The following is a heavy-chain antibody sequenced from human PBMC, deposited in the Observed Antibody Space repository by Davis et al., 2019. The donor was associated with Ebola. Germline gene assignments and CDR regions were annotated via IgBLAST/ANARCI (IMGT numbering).Heavy chain of an antibody. CDR3: ASAISVGGHK. J-gene: IGHJ4*02. CDR2: IDYDGNSR. CDR1: GFSFSNFE. D-gene: IGHD6-19*01. V-gene: IGHV3-74*01. Sequence: HTGGSLRLSCAASGFSFSNFEMNWVRQALGKGLEWVSAIDYDGNSRDYADSVKGRFTISRDNAKNMLYLQMNSLRAEDTAIYYCASAISVGGHKWGQGTLVTVSS.